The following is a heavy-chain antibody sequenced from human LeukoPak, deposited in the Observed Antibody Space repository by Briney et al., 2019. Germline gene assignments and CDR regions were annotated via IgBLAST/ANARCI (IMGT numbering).Heavy chain of an antibody. V-gene: IGHV1-18*01. Sequence: GASVKVSCKTSGYSFILYGISWVRQAPGQGPEWMGWISTSTGDTKYTQKFQGRVTLTTDTSTSTAYMELRSLRSDDTAVYYCARTRSGGPYYYYYMDVWGKGTTVTVSS. CDR1: GYSFILYG. CDR3: ARTRSGGPYYYYYMDV. J-gene: IGHJ6*03. D-gene: IGHD2-15*01. CDR2: ISTSTGDT.